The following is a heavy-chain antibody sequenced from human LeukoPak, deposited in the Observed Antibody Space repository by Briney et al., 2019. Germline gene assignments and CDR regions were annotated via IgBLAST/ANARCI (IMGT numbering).Heavy chain of an antibody. J-gene: IGHJ4*02. CDR3: ARVNRTFRYGDYVDYFDY. V-gene: IGHV4-39*01. Sequence: SETLSLTCTVSGGSISSSSYYWGWIRQPPGKGLEWIGSIYYSGSTYYNPSLKSRVTIYVDKSKNQFSLTLSSVTAADTAVYYCARVNRTFRYGDYVDYFDYWGQGTLVTVSS. D-gene: IGHD4-17*01. CDR2: IYYSGST. CDR1: GGSISSSSYY.